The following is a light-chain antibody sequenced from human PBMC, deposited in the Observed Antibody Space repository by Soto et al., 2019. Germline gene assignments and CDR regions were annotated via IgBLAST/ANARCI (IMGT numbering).Light chain of an antibody. CDR2: GIS. V-gene: IGKV3-20*01. CDR3: QQYHNSRT. Sequence: IVLTQSPGTLSLSPGERATLSCRASQSVDRRSLAWYQQKPGQAPRLLISGISNRATGIPDRFSGSGSGADFTLTISGLEPEDFAVYYCQQYHNSRTFGQGTKVDIK. J-gene: IGKJ1*01. CDR1: QSVDRRS.